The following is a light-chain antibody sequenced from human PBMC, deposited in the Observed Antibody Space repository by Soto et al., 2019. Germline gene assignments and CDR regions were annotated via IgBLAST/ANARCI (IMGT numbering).Light chain of an antibody. CDR3: QQYNNWQRT. V-gene: IGKV3-15*01. CDR2: GAS. CDR1: QTVSSN. Sequence: EIVMTQSPATLSVSPGERATLSCRASQTVSSNLAWYQQKPGQSPRLLIYGASTRATGIPARFSGSGSGAEFTLTISSLQSEDFAVYYCQQYNNWQRTFGQGTKVEI. J-gene: IGKJ1*01.